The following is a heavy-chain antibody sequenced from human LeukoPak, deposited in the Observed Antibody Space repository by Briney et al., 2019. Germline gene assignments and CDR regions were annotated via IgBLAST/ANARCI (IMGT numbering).Heavy chain of an antibody. CDR1: GGSISGYY. Sequence: PSETLSLTCTVSGGSISGYYWSWIRQPPGKGLEWIGSIYHSGSTYYNPSLKSRVTISVDTSKNQFSLKLSSVTAADTAVYYCASVAAAGNVDYWGQGTLVTVSS. V-gene: IGHV4-59*08. CDR2: IYHSGST. CDR3: ASVAAAGNVDY. J-gene: IGHJ4*02. D-gene: IGHD6-13*01.